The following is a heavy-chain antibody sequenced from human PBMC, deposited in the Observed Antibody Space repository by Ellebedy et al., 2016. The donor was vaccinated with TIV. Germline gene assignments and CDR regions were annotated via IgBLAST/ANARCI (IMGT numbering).Heavy chain of an antibody. CDR3: TKRADNWGFFDY. J-gene: IGHJ4*02. CDR1: GFTFRHYA. V-gene: IGHV3-30-3*02. D-gene: IGHD1-1*01. CDR2: ISYDGSSE. Sequence: PGGSLRLSCAASGFTFRHYAMHWVRQAPGKGLEWVTLISYDGSSEYYADSVKGRFTISRDSSKSTLYLQMNSLTAGDTAVYYCTKRADNWGFFDYWGQGTLVTVSS.